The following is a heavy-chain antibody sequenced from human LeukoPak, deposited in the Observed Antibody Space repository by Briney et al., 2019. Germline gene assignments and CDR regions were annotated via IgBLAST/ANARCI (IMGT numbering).Heavy chain of an antibody. V-gene: IGHV1-2*02. J-gene: IGHJ6*02. CDR3: ARGGVVVPAAPYYYGMDV. D-gene: IGHD2-2*01. Sequence: ASVKVSCKASGYTFTSYGISWVRQAPGQGLEWMGWINPSSGGTNYAQKFQGRVTMTRDTSISTAYMELSRLRSDDTAVYYCARGGVVVPAAPYYYGMDVWGQGTTVTVSS. CDR1: GYTFTSYG. CDR2: INPSSGGT.